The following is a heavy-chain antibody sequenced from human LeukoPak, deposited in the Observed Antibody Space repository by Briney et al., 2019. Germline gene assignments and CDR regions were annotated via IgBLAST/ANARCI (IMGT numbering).Heavy chain of an antibody. J-gene: IGHJ4*02. CDR2: ISSSGSTI. CDR3: AREYYYDSSGLDY. Sequence: PGGSLRLSCAASGFTFSSYEMNWVRQAPGKGLEWVSYISSSGSTICYADSVKGRFTISRDNAKNSLYLQMNSLRAEDTAVYYCAREYYYDSSGLDYWGQGTLVTVSS. CDR1: GFTFSSYE. V-gene: IGHV3-48*03. D-gene: IGHD3-22*01.